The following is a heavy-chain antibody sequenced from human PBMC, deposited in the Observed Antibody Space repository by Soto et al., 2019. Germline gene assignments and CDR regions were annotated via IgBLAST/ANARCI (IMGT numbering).Heavy chain of an antibody. Sequence: GASVKVSCKASGFTFTSSAVQWVRQARGQRLEWIGWIVVGSGNTNYAQKFQGRVTITRDMSTSKAYMELSSLRSEDTAVYYCAAPPWGTMVRGVIYGMDVWGQGTTVTVSS. CDR2: IVVGSGNT. CDR1: GFTFTSSA. CDR3: AAPPWGTMVRGVIYGMDV. J-gene: IGHJ6*02. D-gene: IGHD3-10*01. V-gene: IGHV1-58*01.